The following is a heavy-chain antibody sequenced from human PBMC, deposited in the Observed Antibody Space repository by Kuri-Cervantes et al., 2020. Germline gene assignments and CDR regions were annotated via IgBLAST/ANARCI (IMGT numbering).Heavy chain of an antibody. CDR3: ARDISSGWYGWFDP. V-gene: IGHV4-59*11. CDR1: GGSINNHY. J-gene: IGHJ5*02. Sequence: SETLSLTCTVSGGSINNHYWSWIRQPPGKGLEWIGYIYYTGSTGYNPSLKSRVSMSVDTSRNQFSLKLSSATAADTAVYYCARDISSGWYGWFDPWGQGTLVTVSS. D-gene: IGHD6-19*01. CDR2: IYYTGST.